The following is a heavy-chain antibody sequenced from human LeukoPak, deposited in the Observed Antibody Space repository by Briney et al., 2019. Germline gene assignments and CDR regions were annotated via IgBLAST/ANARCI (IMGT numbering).Heavy chain of an antibody. CDR1: GGSFSGYY. Sequence: SETLSLTCAVYGGSFSGYYWSWIRQPPGKGLEWIGEINHSGSTNYNPSLKSRVTISVDTSKNQFSLKLSSVTAADTAVYYCARAAGIAAAGTGFDYWGQGTLVTVSS. CDR2: INHSGST. CDR3: ARAAGIAAAGTGFDY. J-gene: IGHJ4*02. V-gene: IGHV4-34*01. D-gene: IGHD6-13*01.